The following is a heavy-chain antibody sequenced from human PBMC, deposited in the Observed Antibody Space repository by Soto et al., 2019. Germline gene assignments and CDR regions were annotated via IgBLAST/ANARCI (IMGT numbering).Heavy chain of an antibody. CDR2: FYYSGST. J-gene: IGHJ3*02. CDR3: ARDSTVVTTDAFDI. V-gene: IGHV4-39*07. CDR1: GGSISSGPYS. D-gene: IGHD4-17*01. Sequence: SETLSLTCTVSGGSISSGPYSWGWIRQPPGKGLEWIGTFYYSGSTYYNPSLKSRVTISVDTSKNQFSLKLSSVTAADTAVYYCARDSTVVTTDAFDIWGRGTMVTVSS.